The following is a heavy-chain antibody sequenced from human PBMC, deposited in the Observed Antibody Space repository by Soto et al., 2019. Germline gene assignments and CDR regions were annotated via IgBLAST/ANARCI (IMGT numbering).Heavy chain of an antibody. CDR2: ISPYNGDT. CDR1: GNTFASYG. J-gene: IGHJ6*02. CDR3: ARLARSYFYYYGMDV. V-gene: IGHV1-18*01. Sequence: ASVKVSCKASGNTFASYGISWVRQAPGQGLEWMGWISPYNGDTEYSQKLQDRLTMTTDTSASTAYVELRNLRSDDTAVYYCARLARSYFYYYGMDVCGQGPTVTVSS.